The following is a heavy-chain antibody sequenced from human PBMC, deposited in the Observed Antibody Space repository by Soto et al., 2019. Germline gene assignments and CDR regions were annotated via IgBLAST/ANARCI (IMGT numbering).Heavy chain of an antibody. CDR2: INHSGGT. J-gene: IGHJ6*02. V-gene: IGHV4-34*01. CDR3: ARDLVAARYYYYGMDV. Sequence: SETLSLTCAVYGGSFSAYYWSWIRQPPGKGLEWIGEINHSGGTSYNPSLKSRVTISVDTSKSQFSLKLSSVTAADTAVYYCARDLVAARYYYYGMDVWGQGTTVTVSS. D-gene: IGHD6-6*01. CDR1: GGSFSAYY.